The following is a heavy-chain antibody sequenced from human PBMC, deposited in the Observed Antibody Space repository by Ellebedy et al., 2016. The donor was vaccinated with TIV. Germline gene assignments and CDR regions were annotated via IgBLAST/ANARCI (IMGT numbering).Heavy chain of an antibody. CDR3: ASDRYDVLTGSSTWFDP. Sequence: GESLKISCAASGFTFSGYYMSWIRQAPGKGLEWVSYISSSGSTINYADAVKGRFNISRDNAKNSLSLQMDSLRAEDTAIYYCASDRYDVLTGSSTWFDPWGQGTLVTVSS. CDR1: GFTFSGYY. V-gene: IGHV3-11*04. D-gene: IGHD3-9*01. J-gene: IGHJ5*02. CDR2: ISSSGSTI.